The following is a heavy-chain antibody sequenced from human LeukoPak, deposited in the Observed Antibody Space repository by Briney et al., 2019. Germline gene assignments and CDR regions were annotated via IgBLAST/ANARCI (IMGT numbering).Heavy chain of an antibody. J-gene: IGHJ6*02. CDR3: AKDTTYYYGSGSPSGMDV. CDR2: ISGSGGST. CDR1: GFTFSNAW. Sequence: PGGSLRLSCAASGFTFSNAWMSWVRQAPGKGLEWVSAISGSGGSTYYADSVKGRFTISRDNSKNTLYLQMNSLRAEDTAVYYCAKDTTYYYGSGSPSGMDVWGQGTTVTVSS. V-gene: IGHV3-23*01. D-gene: IGHD3-10*01.